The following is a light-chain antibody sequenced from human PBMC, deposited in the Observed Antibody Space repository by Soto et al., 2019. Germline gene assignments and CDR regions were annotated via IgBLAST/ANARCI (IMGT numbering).Light chain of an antibody. J-gene: IGLJ1*01. CDR3: CSYAGSRTYV. CDR2: EGT. CDR1: SSDIGIYNL. Sequence: QSVLPQPASVSGSPGQSITISCTGTSSDIGIYNLVSWYQHHPGKAPKLMIYEGTKRPSGISNRFSGSKSGNTASLTISGLQAEDEANYYCCSYAGSRTYVFGTGTKVTVL. V-gene: IGLV2-23*01.